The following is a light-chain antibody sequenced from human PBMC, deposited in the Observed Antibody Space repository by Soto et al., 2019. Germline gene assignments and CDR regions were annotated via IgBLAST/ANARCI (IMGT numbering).Light chain of an antibody. V-gene: IGLV2-14*01. Sequence: QSVLTQPASVSGSPGQSITISCTGTSSDIGGYYYVSWYQHNPGKAPKLLIYQVTNRPSRVSNRFSGSKSGNTASLTISGLQADDEADYYCTSYSSSDILYVFGTGTKV. CDR2: QVT. CDR3: TSYSSSDILYV. CDR1: SSDIGGYYY. J-gene: IGLJ1*01.